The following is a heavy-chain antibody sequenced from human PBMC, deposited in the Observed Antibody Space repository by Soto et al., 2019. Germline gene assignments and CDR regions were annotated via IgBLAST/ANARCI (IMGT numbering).Heavy chain of an antibody. D-gene: IGHD3-3*01. V-gene: IGHV1-2*04. CDR2: INPNSGGT. J-gene: IGHJ5*02. CDR1: GYTFTGYY. Sequence: ASVKVSCKASGYTFTGYYIHWVRQAPGQGLEWMGWINPNSGGTNYARKFQGWVTMTGDTSISTAYLELSRLTSDDTAVYYCAREGDYDFWSGYPRRYNWFDPWGQGTLVTVSS. CDR3: AREGDYDFWSGYPRRYNWFDP.